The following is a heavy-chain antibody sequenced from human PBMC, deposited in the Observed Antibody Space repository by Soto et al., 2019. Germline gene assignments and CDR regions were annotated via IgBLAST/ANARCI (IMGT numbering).Heavy chain of an antibody. J-gene: IGHJ6*02. V-gene: IGHV6-1*01. CDR1: GDSVSSNSAA. Sequence: SQTLSLTCAISGDSVSSNSAAWNWIRQSPSRGLEWLGRTYYRSKWYNDYAVSVKSRITINPDTSKNQFSLQLNSVTPEDTAVYYCARSPRYCSSTSCYTEYYYYGMDVCGQGPTVTVYS. CDR3: ARSPRYCSSTSCYTEYYYYGMDV. CDR2: TYYRSKWYN. D-gene: IGHD2-2*02.